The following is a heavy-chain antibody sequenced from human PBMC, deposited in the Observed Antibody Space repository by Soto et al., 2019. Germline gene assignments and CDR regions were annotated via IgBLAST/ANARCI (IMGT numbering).Heavy chain of an antibody. CDR3: ARSIVVVTALDY. D-gene: IGHD2-21*02. V-gene: IGHV1-3*01. CDR1: GYTFTSYA. CDR2: INAGNGNT. Sequence: ASVKVSCKDSGYTFTSYAMHWVRQAPGQRLEWMGWINAGNGNTKYSQKFQGRVTITRDTSASTAYMELSSLRSEDTAVYYCARSIVVVTALDYWGQGTPVTVSS. J-gene: IGHJ4*02.